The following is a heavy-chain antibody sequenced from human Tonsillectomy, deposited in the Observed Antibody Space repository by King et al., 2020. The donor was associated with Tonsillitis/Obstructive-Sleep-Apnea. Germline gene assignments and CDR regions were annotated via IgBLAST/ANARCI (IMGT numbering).Heavy chain of an antibody. Sequence: VQLQESGPGLVKPSQTLSLTCTVSGGSISSGGYYWSWIRQHPGKGLAWIGYIYYSGSTYYNPSLKSRVTISVDTSKNQFSLKLSSVTAADTAVYYCAGEGRYYYDSSGYYQYYFDYWGQGTLVTVSS. J-gene: IGHJ4*02. CDR3: AGEGRYYYDSSGYYQYYFDY. D-gene: IGHD3-22*01. CDR2: IYYSGST. CDR1: GGSISSGGYY. V-gene: IGHV4-31*03.